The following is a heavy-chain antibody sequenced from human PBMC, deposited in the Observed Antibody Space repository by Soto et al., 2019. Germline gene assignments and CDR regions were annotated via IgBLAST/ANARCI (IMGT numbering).Heavy chain of an antibody. CDR2: IYYIGST. D-gene: IGHD3-16*01. CDR3: ARQTPRGDLFEY. CDR1: GGSISSSSYY. V-gene: IGHV4-39*01. J-gene: IGHJ4*02. Sequence: QLQLQESGPGLVKPSETLSLTCTVSGGSISSSSYYWGLIRQPPGKGLEWIGTIYYIGSTYYNPSLKSRVTTSVDTSKNQFSLKLSSVTAADAAVYYCARQTPRGDLFEYWGQGTLVTVSS.